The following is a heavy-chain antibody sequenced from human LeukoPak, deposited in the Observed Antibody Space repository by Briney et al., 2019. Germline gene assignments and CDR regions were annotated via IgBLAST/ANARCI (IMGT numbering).Heavy chain of an antibody. V-gene: IGHV1-18*01. D-gene: IGHD3-3*01. Sequence: ASVKVSCKASGYTFTSYAMHRVRQAPGQGLEWMGWISAYNGNTNYAQKLQGRVTMTTDTSTSTAYMELRSLRSDDTAVYYCARERGGGGFGVVIKRSYYYMDVWGKGTTVTVSS. CDR3: ARERGGGGFGVVIKRSYYYMDV. CDR1: GYTFTSYA. CDR2: ISAYNGNT. J-gene: IGHJ6*03.